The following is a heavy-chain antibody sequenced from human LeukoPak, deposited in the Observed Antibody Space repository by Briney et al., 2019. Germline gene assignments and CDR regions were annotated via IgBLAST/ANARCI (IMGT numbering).Heavy chain of an antibody. CDR2: ISYDGSNK. V-gene: IGHV3-30-3*01. J-gene: IGHJ3*02. CDR1: GFTFSSYA. D-gene: IGHD1-26*01. Sequence: GGSLRLSCAASGFTFSSYAMHRVRQAPGKGLEWVAVISYDGSNKYYADSVKGRFTISRDNSKNTLYLQMNSLRAEDTAVYYCARDPYSGSYSDAFDIWGPRTMVTVSS. CDR3: ARDPYSGSYSDAFDI.